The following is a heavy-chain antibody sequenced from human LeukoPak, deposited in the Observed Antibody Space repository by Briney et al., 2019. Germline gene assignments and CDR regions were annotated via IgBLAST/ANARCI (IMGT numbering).Heavy chain of an antibody. J-gene: IGHJ6*02. CDR2: IWYDGSNK. CDR1: GFTFSSYG. CDR3: ARDRGHGGNSGHYYYGMDV. V-gene: IGHV3-33*01. Sequence: GGSLRLSCAASGFTFSSYGMHWVRQAPGKGLEWVAVIWYDGSNKYYADSVKGRFTISRDNSKNTLYLQMNSLRAEDTAVYYCARDRGHGGNSGHYYYGMDVWGQGTTVTVSS. D-gene: IGHD4-23*01.